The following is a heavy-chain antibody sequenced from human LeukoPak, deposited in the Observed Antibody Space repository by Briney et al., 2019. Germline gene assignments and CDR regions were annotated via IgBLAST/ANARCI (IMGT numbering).Heavy chain of an antibody. V-gene: IGHV4-59*01. Sequence: MPSETLSLTCSVSANGGSINSYYWSWIRLPPGKGLEWIGYVSYSGSTNYNPSLKSRVTISVDTSRTQFSLKLSSMTAADTAVYYCASGHYPFEFWGQGTLVTVSS. CDR3: ASGHYPFEF. J-gene: IGHJ4*02. CDR1: ANGGSINSYY. D-gene: IGHD1-26*01. CDR2: VSYSGST.